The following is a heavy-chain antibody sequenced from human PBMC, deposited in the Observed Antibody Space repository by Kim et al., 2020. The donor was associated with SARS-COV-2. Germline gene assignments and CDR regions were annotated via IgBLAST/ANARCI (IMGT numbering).Heavy chain of an antibody. CDR2: ISDYNSNT. D-gene: IGHD5-18*01. CDR1: GYTFTSHG. V-gene: IGHV1-18*01. CDR3: ARDAGYSFGIHYYYYMDV. J-gene: IGHJ6*03. Sequence: ASVKVSCKASGYTFTSHGISWVRQAPGQGLEWMGYISDYNSNTIYAQKFQGRLTMTTDTSTSTVYMELRSLRSNDTAVYYCARDAGYSFGIHYYYYMDVWGKGTTFTVSS.